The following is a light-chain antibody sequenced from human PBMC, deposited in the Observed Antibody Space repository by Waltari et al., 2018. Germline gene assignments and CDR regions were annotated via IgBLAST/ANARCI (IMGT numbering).Light chain of an antibody. Sequence: DIVMTQSPLSLPVTPGEPASISCRSSQSLLQTNGYNYLDWYLQKPGQSPQLLIYLGSNRASGVPYRFSGSGSGTDFTLKINRVEAEDVGVYYCMQALQTPPWTFGQGTRVEIK. CDR2: LGS. J-gene: IGKJ1*01. CDR3: MQALQTPPWT. CDR1: QSLLQTNGYNY. V-gene: IGKV2-28*01.